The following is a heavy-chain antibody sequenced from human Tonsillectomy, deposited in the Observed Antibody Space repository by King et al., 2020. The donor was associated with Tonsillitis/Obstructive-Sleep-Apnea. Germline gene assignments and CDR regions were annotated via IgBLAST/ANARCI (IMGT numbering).Heavy chain of an antibody. Sequence: VQLVESGGGLVQPGGSLRLSCAASGFTFSSYWMSWVRQAPGKGLEWVANIKQDGSEKYYVDSVKGRFTISRDNAKNSLYLQMTSLRAEDTAVYYCAREVSHYYYDSSGDYTGRWPLDYWGQGTLVTVSS. D-gene: IGHD3-22*01. CDR2: IKQDGSEK. J-gene: IGHJ4*02. V-gene: IGHV3-7*03. CDR3: AREVSHYYYDSSGDYTGRWPLDY. CDR1: GFTFSSYW.